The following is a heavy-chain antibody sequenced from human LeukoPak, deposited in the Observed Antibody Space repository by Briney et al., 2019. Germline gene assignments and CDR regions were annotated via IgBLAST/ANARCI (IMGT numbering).Heavy chain of an antibody. D-gene: IGHD6-6*01. V-gene: IGHV4-59*08. CDR1: GGSISSYY. Sequence: SETLSLTCTVSGGSISSYYWSWIRQPPGKGLEWIGYIYYSGSTNYNPSLKSRVTISVDTSKNQFSLKLSSVTAADTAVFYCARGRAARLIRPFDYWGQGTLVTVSS. CDR3: ARGRAARLIRPFDY. J-gene: IGHJ4*02. CDR2: IYYSGST.